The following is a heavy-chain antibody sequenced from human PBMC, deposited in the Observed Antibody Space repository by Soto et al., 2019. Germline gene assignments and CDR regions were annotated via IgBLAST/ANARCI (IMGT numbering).Heavy chain of an antibody. J-gene: IGHJ4*02. V-gene: IGHV3-48*02. CDR2: ISGSGDTK. Sequence: GGSLRLSCASSGFTFISCSMNWVRQAPGKGLEWVSFISGSGDTKYYADSVKGRFTISRDNAKNSLYLQMSSLRDEDTAVYYCAKYCSSDVCFDYWGQGTLVTVSS. CDR1: GFTFISCS. CDR3: AKYCSSDVCFDY. D-gene: IGHD2-8*01.